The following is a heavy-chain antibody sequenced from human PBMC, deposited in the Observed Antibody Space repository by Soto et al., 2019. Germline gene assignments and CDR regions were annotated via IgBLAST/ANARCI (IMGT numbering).Heavy chain of an antibody. CDR2: ISYDGSNK. V-gene: IGHV3-30*18. D-gene: IGHD3-9*01. CDR1: GFTFSSYG. J-gene: IGHJ6*02. Sequence: QVQLVESGGGVVQPGRSLRLSCAASGFTFSSYGMHWVRQAPGKGLEWVAVISYDGSNKYYADSVKGRFTISRDNSKNPLYLQMNSLRAEDTAVYYCAKDRGCMTIFCLEGYYYYGMDVWGQGTTVTVSS. CDR3: AKDRGCMTIFCLEGYYYYGMDV.